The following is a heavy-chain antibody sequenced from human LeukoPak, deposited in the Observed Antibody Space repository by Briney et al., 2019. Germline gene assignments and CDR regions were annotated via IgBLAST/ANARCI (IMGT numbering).Heavy chain of an antibody. CDR3: ARAAAGCDY. CDR2: IYPGDSDT. J-gene: IGHJ4*02. V-gene: IGHV5-51*01. D-gene: IGHD6-13*01. Sequence: GESLKISCRGSGYTFVNYWIGWVRQMPGKGLEWMGIIYPGDSDTRYSPSFQGQVTISADKSISTAYLQWNSLKASDTAMYYCARAAAGCDYWGQGTLVTVSS. CDR1: GYTFVNYW.